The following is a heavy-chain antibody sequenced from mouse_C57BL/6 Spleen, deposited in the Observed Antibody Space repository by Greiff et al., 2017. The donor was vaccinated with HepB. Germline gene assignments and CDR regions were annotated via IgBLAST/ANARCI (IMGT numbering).Heavy chain of an antibody. Sequence: QVQLKESGPGLVQPSQSLSITCTVSGFSLTSYGVHWVRQSPGKGLEWLGVIWRGGSTDYNAAFMSRLSITKDNSKSQVFFKMNSLQADDTAIYYCAKKAYYSNYEAMDYWGQGTSVTVSS. D-gene: IGHD2-5*01. CDR2: IWRGGST. CDR3: AKKAYYSNYEAMDY. CDR1: GFSLTSYG. V-gene: IGHV2-5*01. J-gene: IGHJ4*01.